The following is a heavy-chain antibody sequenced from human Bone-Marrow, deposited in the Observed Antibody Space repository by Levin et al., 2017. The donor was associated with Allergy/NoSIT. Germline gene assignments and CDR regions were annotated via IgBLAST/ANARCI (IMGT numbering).Heavy chain of an antibody. CDR2: ISEDGSKT. V-gene: IGHV3-30*18. J-gene: IGHJ3*01. Sequence: LTGGSLRLSCTASGFTFYAEAMHWLRQAPGKGLEWVAHISEDGSKTYYADSVKGRFTISRDNANNTLYLKMDGLRPEDTALYFCTKDRDRVGTNAFDVWGQGTMVTVSS. CDR3: TKDRDRVGTNAFDV. CDR1: GFTFYAEA. D-gene: IGHD5-24*01.